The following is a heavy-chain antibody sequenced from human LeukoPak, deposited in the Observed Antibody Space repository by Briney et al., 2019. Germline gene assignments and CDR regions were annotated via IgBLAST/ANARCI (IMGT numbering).Heavy chain of an antibody. CDR3: AKGEDQLLWGSYYFDY. CDR1: GFTFSSYG. D-gene: IGHD2-2*01. V-gene: IGHV3-30*18. CDR2: ISYDGSNK. Sequence: GRSLRLSCAASGFTFSSYGMHWVRQAPGKGLEWVAVISYDGSNKYYADSVKGRFTLPRDNSKNTLYLQMYSLRAEDTAVYYCAKGEDQLLWGSYYFDYWGQGTLVTVSS. J-gene: IGHJ4*02.